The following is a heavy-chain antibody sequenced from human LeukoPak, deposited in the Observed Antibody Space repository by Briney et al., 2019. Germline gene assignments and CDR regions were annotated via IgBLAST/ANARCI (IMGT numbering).Heavy chain of an antibody. V-gene: IGHV3-30*04. D-gene: IGHD3-16*02. CDR2: ISYDGSNK. Sequence: GGSLRLSCAASGFTFSSYAMHWVRQAPGKGLEWVAVISYDGSNKYYADSVKGRFTISRDNSKNTLYLQMNSLRAEDTAVYYCARHWRYYDYVWGSYRYCSWFDPWGQGTLVTVSS. J-gene: IGHJ5*02. CDR3: ARHWRYYDYVWGSYRYCSWFDP. CDR1: GFTFSSYA.